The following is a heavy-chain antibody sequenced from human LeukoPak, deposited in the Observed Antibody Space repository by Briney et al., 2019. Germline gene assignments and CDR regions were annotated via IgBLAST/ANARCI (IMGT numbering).Heavy chain of an antibody. Sequence: ASVKVSCKASGYTFTSYGISWVRQAPGQGLEWMGWISAYNGNTNYAQKLQGRVTMTTDTSTSTAYMELRSLRSDDTAVYYCARVFIAAAGRGNWFDPWGQGTLVTVSS. V-gene: IGHV1-18*01. CDR1: GYTFTSYG. CDR2: ISAYNGNT. D-gene: IGHD6-13*01. CDR3: ARVFIAAAGRGNWFDP. J-gene: IGHJ5*02.